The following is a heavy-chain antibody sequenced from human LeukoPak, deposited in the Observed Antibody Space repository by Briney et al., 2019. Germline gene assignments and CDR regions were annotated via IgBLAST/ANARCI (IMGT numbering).Heavy chain of an antibody. Sequence: SETLSLTCTVPVGSISIYYWSWIRQPPGKGLEWMGYIYYSGSTNYNPSLKSRVTISVDTSKNQFSLKLSSVTAADTAVYYCARGYWSWGSSSWRGGDAFDIWGQGTMVTVSS. J-gene: IGHJ3*02. V-gene: IGHV4-59*01. D-gene: IGHD6-13*01. CDR1: VGSISIYY. CDR3: ARGYWSWGSSSWRGGDAFDI. CDR2: IYYSGST.